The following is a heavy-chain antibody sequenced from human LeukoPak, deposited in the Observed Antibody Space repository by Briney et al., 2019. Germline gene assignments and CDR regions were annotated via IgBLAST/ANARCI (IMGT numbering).Heavy chain of an antibody. Sequence: GGSLRLSCAASGFTFDDYAMHWVRQAPGKGLEWVSGISWNSGSIGYAGSVKGRFTISRDNAKNSLYLQMNSLRAEDTALYYCAKAQANYDFWSGYFDYWGQGTLVTVSS. D-gene: IGHD3-3*01. CDR3: AKAQANYDFWSGYFDY. V-gene: IGHV3-9*01. CDR1: GFTFDDYA. CDR2: ISWNSGSI. J-gene: IGHJ4*02.